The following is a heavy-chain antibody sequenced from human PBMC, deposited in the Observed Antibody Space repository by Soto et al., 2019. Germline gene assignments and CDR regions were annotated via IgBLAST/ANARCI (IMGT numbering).Heavy chain of an antibody. CDR2: ISSNK. CDR3: AKDREGYNYFDY. CDR1: GFTFSSYS. Sequence: GGSLRLSCAASGFTFSSYSMNWVRQAPGKGLEWVSSISSNKYYADSVKGRFTISRDNSKNTLYLQMNSLRAEDTAVYYCAKDREGYNYFDYWGQGTLVTVSS. V-gene: IGHV3-21*01. J-gene: IGHJ4*02. D-gene: IGHD5-12*01.